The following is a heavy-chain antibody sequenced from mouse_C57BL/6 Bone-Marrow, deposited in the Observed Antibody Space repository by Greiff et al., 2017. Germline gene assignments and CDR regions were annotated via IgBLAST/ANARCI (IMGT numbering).Heavy chain of an antibody. D-gene: IGHD2-2*01. CDR3: ARRALLWLRRGYYYAMDY. J-gene: IGHJ4*01. CDR2: ILPGSGST. V-gene: IGHV1-9*01. Sequence: ESGAELMKPGASVKLSCKATGYTFTGYWIEWVKQRPGHGLEWIGEILPGSGSTNYNEKFKGKATFTADTSSNTAYMQLSSLTTEDSAIYYCARRALLWLRRGYYYAMDYWGQGTSVTVSS. CDR1: GYTFTGYW.